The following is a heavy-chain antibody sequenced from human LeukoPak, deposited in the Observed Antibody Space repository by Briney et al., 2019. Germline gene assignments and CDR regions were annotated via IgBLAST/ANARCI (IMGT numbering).Heavy chain of an antibody. V-gene: IGHV3-23*01. CDR3: ARDIAWQQLVVFDY. CDR2: ISGSGGST. J-gene: IGHJ4*02. CDR1: GFTFSSYA. Sequence: GGSLRLSCAASGFTFSSYAMSWVRQAPGKGLEWVSAISGSGGSTYYADPVKGRFTISRDNSKNTLYLQMNSLRAEDTAVYYCARDIAWQQLVVFDYWGQGTLVTVSS. D-gene: IGHD6-13*01.